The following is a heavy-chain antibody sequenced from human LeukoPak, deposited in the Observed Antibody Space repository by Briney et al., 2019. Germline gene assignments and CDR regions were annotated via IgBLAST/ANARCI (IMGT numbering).Heavy chain of an antibody. Sequence: GGSLRLSCAASGFTFSSYAMHWVRQAPGKGLEWVAVISYDGSNKYYADSVKGRFTISRDNSKNTLYLQMNSLRDEDTAVYYCARDAAYSAFNMWGQGTMVTVSS. D-gene: IGHD4-11*01. J-gene: IGHJ3*02. CDR3: ARDAAYSAFNM. CDR2: ISYDGSNK. CDR1: GFTFSSYA. V-gene: IGHV3-30-3*01.